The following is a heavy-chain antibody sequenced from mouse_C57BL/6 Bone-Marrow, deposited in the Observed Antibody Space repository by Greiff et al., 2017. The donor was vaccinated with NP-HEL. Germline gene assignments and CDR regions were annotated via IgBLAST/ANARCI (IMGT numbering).Heavy chain of an antibody. CDR2: IYPRSGNT. CDR1: GYTFTSYG. J-gene: IGHJ4*01. D-gene: IGHD1-1*01. CDR3: AREIYYYGSSYCYAMDY. Sequence: QVQLQQSGAELARPGASVKLSCKASGYTFTSYGISWVKQRTGQGLEWIGEIYPRSGNTYYNEKFKGKATLTADKSSSTAYMELRSLTSEDSAVYFCAREIYYYGSSYCYAMDYWGQGTSVTVSS. V-gene: IGHV1-81*01.